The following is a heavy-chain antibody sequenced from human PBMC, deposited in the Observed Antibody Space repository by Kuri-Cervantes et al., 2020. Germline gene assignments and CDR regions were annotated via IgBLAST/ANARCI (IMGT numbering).Heavy chain of an antibody. V-gene: IGHV4-34*01. D-gene: IGHD3-22*01. CDR3: ARRRITMIVVVITSGFDY. J-gene: IGHJ4*02. CDR1: GGSFSGCY. Sequence: GSLRLSCAVYGGSFSGCYWSWIRQPPGRGLEWIGEINHSGSTNYNPSLKSRVTISVDTSKNQFSLKLSSVTAADTAVYYCARRRITMIVVVITSGFDYWGQGTLVTVSS. CDR2: INHSGST.